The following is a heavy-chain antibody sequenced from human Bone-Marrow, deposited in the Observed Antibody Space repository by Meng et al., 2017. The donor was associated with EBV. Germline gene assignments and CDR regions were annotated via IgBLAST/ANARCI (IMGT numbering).Heavy chain of an antibody. CDR1: GGSISSGGYC. CDR3: ARADDGDYYFDY. D-gene: IGHD4-17*01. CDR2: IYYSGST. Sequence: LHASGPGLVKPSQTLSLPCAVSGGSISSGGYCWSWIRQPPGKGLEWIGYIYYSGSTYYNPSLKSRVTISVDTSKNQFSLKLSSVTAADTAVYYCARADDGDYYFDYWGQGTLVTVSS. V-gene: IGHV4-30-4*01. J-gene: IGHJ4*02.